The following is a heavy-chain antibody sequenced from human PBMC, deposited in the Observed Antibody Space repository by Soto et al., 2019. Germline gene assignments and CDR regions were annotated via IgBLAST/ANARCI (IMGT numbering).Heavy chain of an antibody. CDR3: ARGRYGDY. J-gene: IGHJ4*02. Sequence: QVHLVQSGAEVKKPGASVKVSCKASGYTFTSYGITWVRQAPGQGLEWMGWISAHNGNTDYAQKLQGRVIVTRDTPTSTASMELRRLISDDTAVYYCARGRYGDYWGQGALVTVSS. CDR2: ISAHNGNT. CDR1: GYTFTSYG. D-gene: IGHD1-1*01. V-gene: IGHV1-18*01.